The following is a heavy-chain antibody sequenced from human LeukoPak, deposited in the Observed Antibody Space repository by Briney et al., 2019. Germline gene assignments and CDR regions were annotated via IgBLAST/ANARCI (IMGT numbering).Heavy chain of an antibody. D-gene: IGHD3-22*01. CDR3: AKGLGSGYQFDY. CDR2: IRYDGGNK. J-gene: IGHJ4*02. V-gene: IGHV3-30*02. Sequence: GGSLRLSCAASGFIFSSYGMHWVRQAPGKGLEWVAFIRYDGGNKFYADSVKGRFTISRDNSKNTLYLQMNSLRVEDTAVYYCAKGLGSGYQFDYWGQGTLVTVSS. CDR1: GFIFSSYG.